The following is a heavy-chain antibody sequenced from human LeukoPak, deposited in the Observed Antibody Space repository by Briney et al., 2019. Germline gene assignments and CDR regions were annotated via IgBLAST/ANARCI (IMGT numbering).Heavy chain of an antibody. CDR1: GFTFSSYS. D-gene: IGHD3-22*01. Sequence: GGSLRLSCAASGFTFSSYSMNRVRQAPGKGLEGVSSISSSSSYIYYAASVKGRFTISRNNSKNTLNLQMDSLRAEDTAVYYCAKDPTHFRVWDDYDSNVLNSWGQGTLVTVSS. CDR2: ISSSSSYI. J-gene: IGHJ4*02. V-gene: IGHV3-21*01. CDR3: AKDPTHFRVWDDYDSNVLNS.